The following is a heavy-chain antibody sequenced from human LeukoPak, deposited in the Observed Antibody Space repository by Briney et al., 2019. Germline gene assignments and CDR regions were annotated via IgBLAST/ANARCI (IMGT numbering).Heavy chain of an antibody. CDR2: MSVYNDRT. J-gene: IGHJ4*02. Sequence: GGSLRLSCAASGFTFSNTAMSWVRQTPGKGLEWVATMSVYNDRTHYADSVRGRFTVSRDNSKNTLSLQMNSLREDDTAVYYCAQELSDIFVVRTDSWGQGTLVTVSS. D-gene: IGHD3-9*01. CDR1: GFTFSNTA. V-gene: IGHV3-23*01. CDR3: AQELSDIFVVRTDS.